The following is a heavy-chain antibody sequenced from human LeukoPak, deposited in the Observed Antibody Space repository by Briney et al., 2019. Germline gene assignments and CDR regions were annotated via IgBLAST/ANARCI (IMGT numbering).Heavy chain of an antibody. CDR2: INHSGST. J-gene: IGHJ6*03. V-gene: IGHV4-34*01. Sequence: SETLSLTCAVYGGSFGGYYWSWIRQPPGKGLEWIGEINHSGSTNYNPSLKSRVTISVDTSKNQFSLKLSSVTAADTAVYYCARGPEVLAYCGGDCYPPAYYYYMDVWGKGTTVTVSS. CDR1: GGSFGGYY. CDR3: ARGPEVLAYCGGDCYPPAYYYYMDV. D-gene: IGHD2-21*02.